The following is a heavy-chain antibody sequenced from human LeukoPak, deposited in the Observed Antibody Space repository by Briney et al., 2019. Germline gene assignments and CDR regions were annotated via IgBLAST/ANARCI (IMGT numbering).Heavy chain of an antibody. CDR3: ARGWITILYTLFY. J-gene: IGHJ4*02. D-gene: IGHD3-9*01. V-gene: IGHV4-38-2*01. CDR1: GDSFSSDYY. Sequence: SETLSLTCAVSGDSFSSDYYSGCLRPPPERGVEWIGSIHHSGNTYYNPSLKRRVTLSVDTSKNQCSLTLNSAAAADAAVYYCARGWITILYTLFYWGQGTLVTVSS. CDR2: IHHSGNT.